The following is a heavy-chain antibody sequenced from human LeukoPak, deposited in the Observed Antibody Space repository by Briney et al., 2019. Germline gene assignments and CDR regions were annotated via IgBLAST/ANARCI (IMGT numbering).Heavy chain of an antibody. D-gene: IGHD3-10*01. V-gene: IGHV4-59*08. CDR1: GGSISSSY. CDR2: IYYSGST. J-gene: IGHJ3*02. CDR3: ARLVYGSGSYLVDI. Sequence: PSETLSLTCTVSGGSISSSYWSWIRQPPGKGLEWIGYIYYSGSTNYNSSLKSRVTISVDTSKNQFSLKLSSVTAADTAVYYCARLVYGSGSYLVDIWGQGTMVTVSS.